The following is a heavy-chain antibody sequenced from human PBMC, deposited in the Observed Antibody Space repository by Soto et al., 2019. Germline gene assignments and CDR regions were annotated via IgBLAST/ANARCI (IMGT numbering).Heavy chain of an antibody. D-gene: IGHD6-13*01. V-gene: IGHV4-59*01. Sequence: QFQLQESGPGLVKPSETLSLTCTFSGGSISPYSWSWIRQPPGKGLEWIGYVYYSGNTNYNPSLESRVTISVDTSGNRFSLNLTSATAADTAVYYCARKGAAASYAHYYMDVWGRGTAVTVSS. J-gene: IGHJ6*03. CDR3: ARKGAAASYAHYYMDV. CDR2: VYYSGNT. CDR1: GGSISPYS.